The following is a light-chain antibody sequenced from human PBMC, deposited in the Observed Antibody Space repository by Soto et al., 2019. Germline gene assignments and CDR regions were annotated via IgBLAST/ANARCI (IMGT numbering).Light chain of an antibody. V-gene: IGLV2-11*01. J-gene: IGLJ1*01. CDR2: DVS. CDR3: CSYAASNTFV. CDR1: SSDVGGYNY. Sequence: ALTQPRSVSGSPGQSVTISCTGTSSDVGGYNYVSWYQQYSGKAPKVMIYDVSKRPSGVPDRFSGSKSGNTASLTISGLQAEDEADYYCCSYAASNTFVFGTGTKVTVL.